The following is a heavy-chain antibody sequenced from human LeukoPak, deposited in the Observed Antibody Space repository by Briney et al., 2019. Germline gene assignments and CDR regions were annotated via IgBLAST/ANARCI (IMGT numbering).Heavy chain of an antibody. J-gene: IGHJ4*02. Sequence: GGSLRLSCAASGFTFSSYSMNWVRQAPGKGLEWVSSISSSSSYIYYADSVKGRFTISRDNAKNSLYLQMNSPRAEDTAVYYCARELYDILTGYSDFDYWGQGTLVTVSS. V-gene: IGHV3-21*01. CDR1: GFTFSSYS. CDR2: ISSSSSYI. CDR3: ARELYDILTGYSDFDY. D-gene: IGHD3-9*01.